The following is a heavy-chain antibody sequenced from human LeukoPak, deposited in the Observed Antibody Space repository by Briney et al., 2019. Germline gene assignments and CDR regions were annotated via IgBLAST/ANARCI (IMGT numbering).Heavy chain of an antibody. CDR2: ISGSGGST. Sequence: ETLSLTCTVSGGSISSGGYYWSWVRQAPGKGLEWVSAISGSGGSTYYADSVKGRFTISRDNSKNTLYLQMNSLRAEDTAVYYCAKDRRRGVNPRYFDYWGQGTLVTVSS. V-gene: IGHV3-23*01. CDR1: GGSISSGGYY. CDR3: AKDRRRGVNPRYFDY. J-gene: IGHJ4*02. D-gene: IGHD3-10*01.